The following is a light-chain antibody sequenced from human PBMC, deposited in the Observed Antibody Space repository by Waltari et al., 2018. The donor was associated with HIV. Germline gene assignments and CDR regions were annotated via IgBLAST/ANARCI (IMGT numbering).Light chain of an antibody. V-gene: IGLV2-14*01. CDR2: DVS. Sequence: QSALTQPASVSGSPGQSITISCPGSSSAVGAYNYFSWSQQHPGKAPKLVIYDVSNRPSGVSNRFSGSKSGNTASLTISGLQTEDEADYYCNSYSTTYTPCVFGTGTRVTVL. J-gene: IGLJ1*01. CDR3: NSYSTTYTPCV. CDR1: SSAVGAYNY.